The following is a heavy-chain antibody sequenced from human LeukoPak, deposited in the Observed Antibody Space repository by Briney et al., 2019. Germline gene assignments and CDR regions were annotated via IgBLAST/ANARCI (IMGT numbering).Heavy chain of an antibody. CDR2: IYQSGST. CDR3: ARDSYYDNSGEGAFDI. CDR1: GGSISSGDYY. V-gene: IGHV4-30-2*01. D-gene: IGHD3-22*01. Sequence: SETLSLTCTVSGGSISSGDYYWSWIRQHPGKGLEWIGYIYQSGSTSYNPSLQSRVTISIDRSKNQFSLKLSSVTAADTAVYYCARDSYYDNSGEGAFDIWGQGTMVTVSA. J-gene: IGHJ3*02.